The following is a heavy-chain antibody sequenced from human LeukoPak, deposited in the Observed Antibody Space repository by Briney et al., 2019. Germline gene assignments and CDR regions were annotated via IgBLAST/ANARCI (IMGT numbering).Heavy chain of an antibody. Sequence: GGSLRLSCAASGFIFSSYDMHWVRQATGKGLEWVSSIAITGNTYYSGSVKGRFTISRENAKNSLYLQMDSLRAGDTAVYYCARGLTGGLDSWGQGTLVTVSS. D-gene: IGHD1-26*01. V-gene: IGHV3-13*04. CDR1: GFIFSSYD. CDR3: ARGLTGGLDS. J-gene: IGHJ5*01. CDR2: IAITGNT.